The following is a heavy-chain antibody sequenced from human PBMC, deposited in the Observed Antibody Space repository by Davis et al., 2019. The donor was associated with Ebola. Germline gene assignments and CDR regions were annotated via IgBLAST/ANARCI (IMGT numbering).Heavy chain of an antibody. Sequence: MPGGSLRLSCAASGFTFSSYGIHWVRQPPGKGLEWLGSIGPTGSLYYYAPSLTSRVTISVDSSKKQFSLTLTSVTAADTAVYYCARGRDYIWGSYRFGYWGQGTLVTVSS. D-gene: IGHD3-16*02. CDR1: GFTFSSYG. J-gene: IGHJ4*02. V-gene: IGHV4-34*01. CDR2: IGPTGSL. CDR3: ARGRDYIWGSYRFGY.